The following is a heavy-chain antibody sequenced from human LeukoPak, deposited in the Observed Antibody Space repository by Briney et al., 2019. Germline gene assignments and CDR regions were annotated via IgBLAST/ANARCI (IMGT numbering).Heavy chain of an antibody. CDR2: ISSTGDSK. CDR3: AKSDPYGDSRIDL. J-gene: IGHJ5*02. CDR1: RFTFSGYD. V-gene: IGHV3-48*03. D-gene: IGHD4-17*01. Sequence: PGGSLRLSCAASRFTFSGYDMKWVRQAPGKGLEWVSSISSTGDSKYYADSVKGRFTISRDNTEDSLHLQMNSLRAEDTGVYHCAKSDPYGDSRIDLWGRGTLVTVSS.